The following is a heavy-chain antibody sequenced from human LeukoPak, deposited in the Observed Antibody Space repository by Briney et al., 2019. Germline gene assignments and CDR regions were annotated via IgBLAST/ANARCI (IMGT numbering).Heavy chain of an antibody. J-gene: IGHJ6*03. CDR2: INSDGINT. Sequence: GGSLRLSCAASGFTFSNYWMHWVRQAPGKGLVWVSRINSDGINTSYADSVKGRFTISRDNAKNTLYLQMNSLRAEDTAVYYCARVVGYYESYYYMDVWGKGTTVTVSS. CDR1: GFTFSNYW. D-gene: IGHD1-26*01. CDR3: ARVVGYYESYYYMDV. V-gene: IGHV3-74*01.